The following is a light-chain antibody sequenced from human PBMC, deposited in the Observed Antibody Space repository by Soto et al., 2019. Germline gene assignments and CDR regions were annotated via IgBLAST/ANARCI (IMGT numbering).Light chain of an antibody. CDR1: QTIYNY. V-gene: IGKV1-39*01. Sequence: DIQMTQSPSSLSASVGDRVTITCRASQTIYNYLNWYQQKPGKAPKLLIYGASSLRSGVPSRFSGSGSGTDFTLTISSLQPEDFASFYCHQSYSTPQTFGQGTRLEIK. J-gene: IGKJ5*01. CDR3: HQSYSTPQT. CDR2: GAS.